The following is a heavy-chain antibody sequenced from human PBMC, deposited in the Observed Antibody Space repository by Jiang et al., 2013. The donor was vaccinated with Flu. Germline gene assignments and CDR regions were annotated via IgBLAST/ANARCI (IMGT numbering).Heavy chain of an antibody. D-gene: IGHD3-3*01. V-gene: IGHV4-4*02. CDR3: ARQVGYYVFWSGYSLMYYFDY. CDR1: GGSISGDDW. Sequence: LLKPSETLSLTCAVFGGSISGDDWWSWVRQTPGKGLEWIGQVYHSGNTNYNPSLKSRVSISVDTSKNQFSLKLSSVTAADTAVYYCARQVGYYVFWSGYSLMYYFDYWGQGTLV. CDR2: VYHSGNT. J-gene: IGHJ4*02.